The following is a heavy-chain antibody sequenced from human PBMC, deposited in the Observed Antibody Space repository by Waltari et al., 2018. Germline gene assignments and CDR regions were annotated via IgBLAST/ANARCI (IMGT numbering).Heavy chain of an antibody. V-gene: IGHV1-69-2*01. J-gene: IGHJ4*02. CDR1: GYTFPDYY. CDR3: ARTTTIKSLDY. CDR2: IDPQDGET. Sequence: EVQLVQSGAEVKKPGATVKISCQASGYTFPDYYMPWEQQAPGKGLEWVGRIDPQDGETKYADKFQGRATITADTSIDTVYMELSRLRPEDTAVFYCARTTTIKSLDYWGQGTLVTVSS. D-gene: IGHD1-7*01.